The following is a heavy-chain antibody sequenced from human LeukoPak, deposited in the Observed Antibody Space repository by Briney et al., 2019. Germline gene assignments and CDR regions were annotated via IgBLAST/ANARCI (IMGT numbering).Heavy chain of an antibody. J-gene: IGHJ4*02. Sequence: GGSLRLSCAASGFIFSSYGMHWVRQAPGKGLEWVAFIRYDGSNKYYADSVKGRFTISRDNSKNTLYVQMNSLRVEDTAVYYCAKEMVAAGEIDYWGQGTLVTVSS. CDR2: IRYDGSNK. CDR1: GFIFSSYG. CDR3: AKEMVAAGEIDY. D-gene: IGHD6-13*01. V-gene: IGHV3-30*02.